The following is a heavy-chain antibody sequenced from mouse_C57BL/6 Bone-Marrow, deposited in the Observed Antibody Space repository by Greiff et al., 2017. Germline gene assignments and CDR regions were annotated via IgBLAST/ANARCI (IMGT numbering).Heavy chain of an antibody. D-gene: IGHD1-1*01. CDR3: ARLGTTVGLDV. CDR1: GFTFSSYG. CDR2: ISSGGSYT. V-gene: IGHV5-6*01. Sequence: VQLKESGGDLVKPGGSLKLSCAASGFTFSSYGMSWVRQTPDKRLEWVATISSGGSYTYYPDSVKGRFPISRDNAKNTLYLQMSSLKSEDTAMYYCARLGTTVGLDVWGTGTTVTVSS. J-gene: IGHJ1*03.